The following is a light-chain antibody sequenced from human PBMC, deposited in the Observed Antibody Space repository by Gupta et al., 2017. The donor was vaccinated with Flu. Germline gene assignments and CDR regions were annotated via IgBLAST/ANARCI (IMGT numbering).Light chain of an antibody. CDR2: LGS. J-gene: IGKJ4*02. CDR1: QSLLHTNGYNY. Sequence: DTVMTQSPLSLSVTPGEPASISCRSSQSLLHTNGYNYLDWYLQKPGQFPQLLIYLGSNWASGVPDRFSGGGSGTTFTLKISRVAAEDVGTYYCRQSLHAPQTFGEGTKVEVK. V-gene: IGKV2-28*01. CDR3: RQSLHAPQT.